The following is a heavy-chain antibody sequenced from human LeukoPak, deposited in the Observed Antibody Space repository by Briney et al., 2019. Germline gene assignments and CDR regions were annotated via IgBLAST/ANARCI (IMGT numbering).Heavy chain of an antibody. CDR2: ISSASGYT. CDR1: GFTLCIYR. CDR3: ADDSSDTWVFDI. D-gene: IGHD3-3*01. V-gene: IGHV3-21*06. Sequence: KTGGSLRLSCAASGFTLCIYRMNGLRQAPGKGLEWVSSISSASGYTYSADSVKGRFTISRDNAKNSLYLQLNSLRAEATAVYYCADDSSDTWVFDIWGQGTMVTVSS. J-gene: IGHJ3*02.